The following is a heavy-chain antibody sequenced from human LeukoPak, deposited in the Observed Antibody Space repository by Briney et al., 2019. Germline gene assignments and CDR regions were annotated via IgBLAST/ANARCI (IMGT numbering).Heavy chain of an antibody. CDR3: ASGVVTAIFDY. V-gene: IGHV3-30*03. Sequence: GGSLRLSCAASGFTLSSYGMHWVRQAPGKGLEWVAVISYDGSNKYYADSVKGRFTISRDNSKNTLYLQMNSLRAEDTAVYYCASGVVTAIFDYWGQGTLVTVSS. J-gene: IGHJ4*02. CDR2: ISYDGSNK. CDR1: GFTLSSYG. D-gene: IGHD2-21*02.